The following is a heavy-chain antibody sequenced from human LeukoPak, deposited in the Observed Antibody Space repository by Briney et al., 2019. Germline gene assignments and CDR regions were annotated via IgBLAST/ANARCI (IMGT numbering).Heavy chain of an antibody. J-gene: IGHJ4*02. CDR2: IYHSRST. D-gene: IGHD5/OR15-5a*01. CDR1: GYSISSGYY. Sequence: SETLSLTCAVSGYSISSGYYWGWIRQPPGKGLEWIGIIYHSRSTYYNPSLKSRVTISVDTSKTQFSLKLSSVTAADTAVYYCGSSHSVWGPPCRWGQGTLVTVSS. V-gene: IGHV4-38-2*01. CDR3: GSSHSVWGPPCR.